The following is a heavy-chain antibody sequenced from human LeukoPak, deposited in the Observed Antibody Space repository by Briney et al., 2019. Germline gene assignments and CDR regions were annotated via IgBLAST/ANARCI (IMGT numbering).Heavy chain of an antibody. CDR2: ISGSGGST. CDR1: GFTFSSYA. CDR3: ARGGYNPPRLEY. J-gene: IGHJ4*02. V-gene: IGHV3-23*01. D-gene: IGHD3-16*01. Sequence: GGSLRLSCAASGFTFSSYAMSWVRQAPGKGLEWVTGISGSGGSTYYADSVKGRFTISRDNSKNTLYVQLNSLRGEDTAVYYCARGGYNPPRLEYWGQRTLVTVSS.